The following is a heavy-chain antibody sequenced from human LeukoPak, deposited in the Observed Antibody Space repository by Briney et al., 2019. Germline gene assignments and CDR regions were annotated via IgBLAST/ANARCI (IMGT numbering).Heavy chain of an antibody. D-gene: IGHD6-13*01. CDR1: GFTFSSYG. CDR2: IRYDGSNK. V-gene: IGHV3-30*02. J-gene: IGHJ4*02. CDR3: AKDQYSSSWYFPFDY. Sequence: GGSLRLSCAASGFTFSSYGMHWVRQAPGKGLEWVAFIRYDGSNKYYADSVKGRFTISRDNSKHTLYLQMNSLRAEDTAVYYCAKDQYSSSWYFPFDYWGQGTLVTVSS.